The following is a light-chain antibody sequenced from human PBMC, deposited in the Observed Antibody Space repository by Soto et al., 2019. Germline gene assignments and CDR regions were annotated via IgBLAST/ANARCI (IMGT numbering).Light chain of an antibody. J-gene: IGLJ1*01. CDR1: SSDVGGYNY. Sequence: QSALTQPPSASGSPGQSVTISCTGTSSDVGGYNYVSWYQQHPGKAPKLMIYEVSKRPSGVPDRFSGSKSGNTASLTVSGLQAEDEADYYCSSYAGSICDVFGTGTKLTVL. CDR2: EVS. V-gene: IGLV2-8*01. CDR3: SSYAGSICDV.